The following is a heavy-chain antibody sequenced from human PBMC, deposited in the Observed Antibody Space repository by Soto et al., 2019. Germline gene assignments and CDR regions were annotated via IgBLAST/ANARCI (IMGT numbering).Heavy chain of an antibody. D-gene: IGHD3-22*01. V-gene: IGHV1-58*01. Sequence: QMQLVQSGPEVQKPGTSVKVSCKASGFTFTASAVQWVRQARGQHLEWIGWIVIGSGKTNYAENFRERVTITRDTSTSTPYMELTGLRAEDKAVYYCEGGGSAKLLYYPSYYYYGMDVWGLGTTVTVSS. CDR1: GFTFTASA. J-gene: IGHJ6*02. CDR3: EGGGSAKLLYYPSYYYYGMDV. CDR2: IVIGSGKT.